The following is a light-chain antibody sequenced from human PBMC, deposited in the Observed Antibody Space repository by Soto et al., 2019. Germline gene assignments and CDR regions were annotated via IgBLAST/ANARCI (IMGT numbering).Light chain of an antibody. Sequence: DVQMTQSPSSLSASVGDRVTITCRASQGIAPYLAWFQQKPGKVPKLLIYATSTLQSGVPSRFSGSGSVTDVTLNFTILQPEDVANYYYQNYYIAPLPFGGGLKVDIK. CDR3: QNYYIAPLP. V-gene: IGKV1-27*01. CDR2: ATS. J-gene: IGKJ4*01. CDR1: QGIAPY.